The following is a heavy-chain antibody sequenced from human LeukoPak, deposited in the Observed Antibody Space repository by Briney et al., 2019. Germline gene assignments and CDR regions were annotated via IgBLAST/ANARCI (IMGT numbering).Heavy chain of an antibody. V-gene: IGHV3-33*01. J-gene: IGHJ4*02. Sequence: PGGSRRLSCAASRFTFSSYGMHWVRQAPGKGLEWVAVIWYDGSNKYYADSVKGRFTISRDNSKNTLYLQMNSLRAEDTAVYYCARDLERLGIAAAQWGQGTLVTVSS. CDR2: IWYDGSNK. CDR3: ARDLERLGIAAAQ. CDR1: RFTFSSYG. D-gene: IGHD6-13*01.